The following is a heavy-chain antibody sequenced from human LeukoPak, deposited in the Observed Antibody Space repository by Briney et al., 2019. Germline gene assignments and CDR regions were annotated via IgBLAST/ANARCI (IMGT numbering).Heavy chain of an antibody. J-gene: IGHJ4*02. V-gene: IGHV4-39*07. CDR3: ARSTGELSPFDY. D-gene: IGHD1-26*01. Sequence: SETLSLTCTVSGGSISSSSYYWGWIRQPPGKGLEWIGSIYYSGSTYFNPSLKSRVTISVDTSKNQFSLKLSSVTAADTAVYYCARSTGELSPFDYWGQGTLVTVSS. CDR2: IYYSGST. CDR1: GGSISSSSYY.